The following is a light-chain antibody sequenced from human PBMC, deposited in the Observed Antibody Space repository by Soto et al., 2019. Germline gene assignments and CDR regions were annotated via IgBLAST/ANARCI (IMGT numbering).Light chain of an antibody. V-gene: IGLV2-14*01. J-gene: IGLJ1*01. Sequence: QSALTQPASVSGSPGQSITISCTGTSSDVGGYNYVSWYQQHPGKAPKLMIYDVSNRPSGVSNRFSGSKSGNTASLTISGLQAEDEADYYCSSYTSSSTSYVFGTGTNSPS. CDR2: DVS. CDR3: SSYTSSSTSYV. CDR1: SSDVGGYNY.